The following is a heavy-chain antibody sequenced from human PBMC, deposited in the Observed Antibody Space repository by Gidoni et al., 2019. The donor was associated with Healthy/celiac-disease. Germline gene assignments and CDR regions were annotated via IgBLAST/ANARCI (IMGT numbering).Heavy chain of an antibody. CDR1: GFTFSSYA. V-gene: IGHV3-23*01. CDR3: AKDPPSFWSGYYKVL. CDR2: ISGSGGST. J-gene: IGHJ4*02. D-gene: IGHD3-3*01. Sequence: EVQLLESGGGLVQPGGSVRLSWVASGFTFSSYAMSWVRQAPGKGLEWVSGISGSGGSTNYADSVEGRFTISRDNSKNTLYLQMNSLRAEDTAVYYCAKDPPSFWSGYYKVLWGQGTLVTVSS.